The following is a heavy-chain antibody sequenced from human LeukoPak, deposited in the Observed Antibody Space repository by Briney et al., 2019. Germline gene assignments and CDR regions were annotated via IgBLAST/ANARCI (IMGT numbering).Heavy chain of an antibody. V-gene: IGHV1-8*01. J-gene: IGHJ4*02. Sequence: ASVKVSCKASGYTFTSYDINWVRQATGQGLEWMGWMNPNSGNTGYAQKFQGRVTMTRNTSISTAYMELSSLRSEDTAVYYCARGLSSSIVATNPFDYWGQGTLVTVSS. CDR2: MNPNSGNT. D-gene: IGHD5-12*01. CDR1: GYTFTSYD. CDR3: ARGLSSSIVATNPFDY.